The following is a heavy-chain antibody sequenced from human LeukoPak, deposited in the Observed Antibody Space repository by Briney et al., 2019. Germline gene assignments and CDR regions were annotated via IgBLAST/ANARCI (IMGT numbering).Heavy chain of an antibody. CDR3: ARTTIPSVVGAFDI. V-gene: IGHV4-61*02. Sequence: SETLSLTCSVSGGSISSGPYFWSWIRQPAGKGLEWIGRFSISGSTIYNASLKSRVTLSADTSQNQLSLNLNSVTAADTAVYYCARTTIPSVVGAFDIWGQGTMVTVSS. CDR1: GGSISSGPYF. CDR2: FSISGST. D-gene: IGHD2-2*01. J-gene: IGHJ3*02.